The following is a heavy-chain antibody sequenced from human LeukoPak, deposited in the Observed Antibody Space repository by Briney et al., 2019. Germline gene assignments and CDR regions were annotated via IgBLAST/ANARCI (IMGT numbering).Heavy chain of an antibody. V-gene: IGHV4-59*08. CDR1: GGSISSYY. CDR3: ASLRPFGELPD. D-gene: IGHD3-10*01. J-gene: IGHJ4*01. CDR2: IYYSGST. Sequence: SETLSLTCTVSGGSISSYYWSWIRQPPGKGLEWIGYIYYSGSTNYNPSLKSRVTISVDTSKNQFSLKLSSVTAADTAVYYCASLRPFGELPDWGHGTLVTVSS.